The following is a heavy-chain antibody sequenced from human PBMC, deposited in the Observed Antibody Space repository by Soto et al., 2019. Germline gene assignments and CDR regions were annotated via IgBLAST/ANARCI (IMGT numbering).Heavy chain of an antibody. CDR1: GGTFSGYT. CDR2: IIPILGIA. V-gene: IGHV1-69*02. D-gene: IGHD2-15*01. J-gene: IGHJ3*02. Sequence: QVQLVQSGAEVKKPGSSVKVSCKASGGTFSGYTISWVRQAPGQGLEWMGRIIPILGIANYAQKFQGRVTITADKSTSTAYMELSSLRSEDTAVYYCVLVVAATSDAFDIWGQGTMVTVSS. CDR3: VLVVAATSDAFDI.